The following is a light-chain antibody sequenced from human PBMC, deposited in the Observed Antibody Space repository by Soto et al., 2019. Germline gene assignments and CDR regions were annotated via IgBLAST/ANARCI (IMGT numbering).Light chain of an antibody. V-gene: IGKV1-12*01. J-gene: IGKJ5*01. CDR1: QGITYW. CDR2: AAS. CDR3: QQANSFPLT. Sequence: DIQMTQSPSSVSASLGDRVTITCRASQGITYWLAWYQQRPGRAPKCLIYAASILESGVPSRFSGSGSGTNFTLTISDLQPEDFATYFCQQANSFPLTSGQGTRLEIK.